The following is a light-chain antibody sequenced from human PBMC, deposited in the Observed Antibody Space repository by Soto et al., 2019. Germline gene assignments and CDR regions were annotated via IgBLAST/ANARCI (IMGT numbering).Light chain of an antibody. J-gene: IGLJ2*01. Sequence: QAVVTQPPSASGTPGQRVTIFCSGSSSNIGSNYVYWYQQLPGTAPKLLMYRNNQRPSGVPDRFSGSKSGTSASLAIRGLRSEDEADYYCAAWDGSLSGPVFGGGTKVTVL. V-gene: IGLV1-47*01. CDR2: RNN. CDR3: AAWDGSLSGPV. CDR1: SSNIGSNY.